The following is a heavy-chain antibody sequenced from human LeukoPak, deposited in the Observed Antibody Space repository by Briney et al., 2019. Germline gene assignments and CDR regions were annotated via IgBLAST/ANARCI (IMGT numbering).Heavy chain of an antibody. Sequence: GGSLRLSCAASGFTFSDYYMSWIRQAPGKGLEWVSSISSSSSYIYYADSVKGRFTISRDNAKNSLYLQMNSLRAEDTAVYYCARERSYDILTGPIDYWGQGTLVTVSS. D-gene: IGHD3-9*01. J-gene: IGHJ4*02. CDR2: ISSSSSYI. V-gene: IGHV3-11*06. CDR3: ARERSYDILTGPIDY. CDR1: GFTFSDYY.